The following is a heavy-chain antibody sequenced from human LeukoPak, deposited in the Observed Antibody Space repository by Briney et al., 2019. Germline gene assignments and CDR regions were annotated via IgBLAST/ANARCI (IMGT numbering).Heavy chain of an antibody. D-gene: IGHD6-19*01. V-gene: IGHV3-30*04. Sequence: GGSLRLSCTASGFTFSSYAMHWVRQAPGKGLEWVAVISYDGSNKYYADSVKGRFTISRDNPKNTMNLQMNSLRAEDTAVYYCAKGGGSSGRSYYFDYWGQGTLVTVSS. J-gene: IGHJ4*02. CDR1: GFTFSSYA. CDR2: ISYDGSNK. CDR3: AKGGGSSGRSYYFDY.